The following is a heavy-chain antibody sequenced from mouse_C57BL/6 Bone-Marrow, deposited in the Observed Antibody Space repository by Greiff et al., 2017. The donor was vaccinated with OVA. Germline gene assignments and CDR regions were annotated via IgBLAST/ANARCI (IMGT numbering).Heavy chain of an antibody. CDR1: GSPFTANE. CDR2: IVPEPGGP. Sequence: QVQLQQSGAELVRPGASVPLSCRVSGSPFTANELPWVKQTPVHGLEWIGAIVPEPGGPAYNQKFKGKAILTADKSSSTAYMELRSLTSEDSAVYYCTRWLRWFAYWGQGTLVTVSA. CDR3: TRWLRWFAY. D-gene: IGHD2-2*01. J-gene: IGHJ3*01. V-gene: IGHV1-15*01.